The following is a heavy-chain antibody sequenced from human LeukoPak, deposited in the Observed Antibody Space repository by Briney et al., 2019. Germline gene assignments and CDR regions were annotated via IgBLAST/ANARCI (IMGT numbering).Heavy chain of an antibody. V-gene: IGHV3-23*01. Sequence: GGSLRLSCAASGITFSSYAMSWVRQASGKGLEWVSVINASGGSTYYADSVKGRFTISRDNSKNTLYLEMNSLRAEDTAIYYCAKSDYFDYWGQGTLVTVSS. J-gene: IGHJ4*02. CDR3: AKSDYFDY. CDR1: GITFSSYA. D-gene: IGHD3-3*01. CDR2: INASGGST.